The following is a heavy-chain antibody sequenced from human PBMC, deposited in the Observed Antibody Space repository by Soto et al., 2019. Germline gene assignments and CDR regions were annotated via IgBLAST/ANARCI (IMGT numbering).Heavy chain of an antibody. CDR2: ISGYNGNT. CDR3: ARDPGFGFGYRYAFDMDV. D-gene: IGHD5-18*01. J-gene: IGHJ6*02. Sequence: QVQLVQSGAEVKKPGASVKVSCKASGYTFSNYGISWVRQGPGQGLEWMGWISGYNGNTHYEEKVQDRIKMTTDTSTSTTYLELMSLTSHDTAVYFCARDPGFGFGYRYAFDMDVWGQGNTVTVSS. CDR1: GYTFSNYG. V-gene: IGHV1-18*01.